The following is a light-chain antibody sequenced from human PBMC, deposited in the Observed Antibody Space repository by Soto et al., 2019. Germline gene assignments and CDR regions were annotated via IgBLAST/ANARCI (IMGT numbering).Light chain of an antibody. Sequence: EIVLTQSPGTLSLSPGERATLSCRASQSVSSSYLAWYQQKPGQAPRLLIYGASSRATGIPDRFSGSGSGTDFTLTISRLEPEDFAVYFCQQYGSSPRTLGQGTKVAIK. CDR2: GAS. CDR1: QSVSSSY. CDR3: QQYGSSPRT. J-gene: IGKJ1*01. V-gene: IGKV3-20*01.